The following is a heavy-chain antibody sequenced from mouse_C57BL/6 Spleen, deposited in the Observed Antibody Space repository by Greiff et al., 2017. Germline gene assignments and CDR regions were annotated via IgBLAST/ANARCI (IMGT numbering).Heavy chain of an antibody. J-gene: IGHJ3*01. D-gene: IGHD1-1*01. CDR2: IDPSDSYT. V-gene: IGHV1-50*01. Sequence: QVQLQQPGAELVKPGASVKLSCKASGYTFTSYWMQWVKQRPGQGLEWIGEIDPSDSYTNYNQKFKGKATLTVDTPSSTAYMQLSSLTSGDSAVYYCSGGSSYRAHWGQGTLVTVSA. CDR1: GYTFTSYW. CDR3: SGGSSYRAH.